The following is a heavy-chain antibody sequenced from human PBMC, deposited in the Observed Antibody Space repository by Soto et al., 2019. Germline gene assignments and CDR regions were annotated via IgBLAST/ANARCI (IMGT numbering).Heavy chain of an antibody. V-gene: IGHV4-4*07. D-gene: IGHD1-1*01. Sequence: SETLSLTCTVSGASISGFYWSWIRKSAGKGLEWIGRIYATGTTDYNPSLKSRVMMSVDTSKRQFSLKLRSVTAADTAVYYCVRDGTKTLRDWFDPWGQGISVTVSS. CDR2: IYATGTT. CDR3: VRDGTKTLRDWFDP. J-gene: IGHJ5*02. CDR1: GASISGFY.